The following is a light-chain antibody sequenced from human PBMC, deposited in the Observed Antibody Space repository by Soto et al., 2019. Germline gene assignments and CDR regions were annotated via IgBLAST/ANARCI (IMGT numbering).Light chain of an antibody. J-gene: IGLJ2*01. Sequence: QSALTQPPSASGTPGQRVTISCSGRSSNIGSNTVDWYQQLPGTAPKLLIYSSNQRPSGVPDRFSGSKSGTSASLAISGLQSEDEGDYYCAAWDDSLNGYVVFGGGTKVTVL. CDR1: SSNIGSNT. V-gene: IGLV1-44*01. CDR2: SSN. CDR3: AAWDDSLNGYVV.